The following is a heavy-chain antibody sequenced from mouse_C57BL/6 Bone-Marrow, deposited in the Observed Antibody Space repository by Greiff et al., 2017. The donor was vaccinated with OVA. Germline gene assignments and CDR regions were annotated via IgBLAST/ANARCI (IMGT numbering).Heavy chain of an antibody. Sequence: VKLVESGAELARPGASVKLSCKASGYTFTSYGISWVKQRTGQGLEWIGEIYPRSGNTYYNEKFKGKATLTADKSSSTAYMELRSLTSEDSAVDFYARGVYDYEGAWFDYWGQGTLVTVSA. D-gene: IGHD2-4*01. CDR1: GYTFTSYG. J-gene: IGHJ3*01. CDR3: ARGVYDYEGAWFDY. V-gene: IGHV1-81*01. CDR2: IYPRSGNT.